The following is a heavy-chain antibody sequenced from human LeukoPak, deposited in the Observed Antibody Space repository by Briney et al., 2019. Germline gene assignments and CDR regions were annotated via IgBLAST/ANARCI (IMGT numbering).Heavy chain of an antibody. CDR3: AKDPRNYYDSSGYYYAPYYYYGMDV. D-gene: IGHD3-22*01. J-gene: IGHJ6*02. CDR1: GFTFSNFA. Sequence: GGSLRLSCAASGFTFSNFAMSWIRQAPGKGLEWVAVISYDGSNKYYADSVKGRFTISRDNSKNTLYLQMNSLRAEDTAVYYCAKDPRNYYDSSGYYYAPYYYYGMDVWGQGTTVTVSS. V-gene: IGHV3-30*18. CDR2: ISYDGSNK.